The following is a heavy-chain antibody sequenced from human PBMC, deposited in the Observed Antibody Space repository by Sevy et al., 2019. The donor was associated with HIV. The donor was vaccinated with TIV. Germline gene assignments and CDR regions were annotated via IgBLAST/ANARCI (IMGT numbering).Heavy chain of an antibody. J-gene: IGHJ6*02. D-gene: IGHD2-21*01. Sequence: ASVKVSCQASGYTFTSYGISWVRQAPGQGLEGMGWIGDYNGNTNYEQKLQGRVTMYTDTSTSTAYMELRSLRSDDTAVYYCARDLLRSTGYYYGMDVWGQGTTVTVSS. CDR1: GYTFTSYG. V-gene: IGHV1-18*01. CDR3: ARDLLRSTGYYYGMDV. CDR2: IGDYNGNT.